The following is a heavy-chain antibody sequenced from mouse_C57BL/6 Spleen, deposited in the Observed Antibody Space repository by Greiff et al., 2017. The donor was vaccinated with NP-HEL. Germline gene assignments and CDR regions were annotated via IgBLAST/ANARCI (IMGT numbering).Heavy chain of an antibody. V-gene: IGHV2-9-1*01. CDR3: ARNYYYGPHWYFDV. Sequence: VKLKESGPGLVAPSQRLSITCTVSGFSFTSYAISWVRQPPGKGLEWLGVIWTGGGTNYNSALKSRLSISKDNSKSQVFLKMNSLQTDDTARYYCARNYYYGPHWYFDVWGTGTTVTVSS. CDR1: GFSFTSYA. J-gene: IGHJ1*03. D-gene: IGHD1-1*01. CDR2: IWTGGGT.